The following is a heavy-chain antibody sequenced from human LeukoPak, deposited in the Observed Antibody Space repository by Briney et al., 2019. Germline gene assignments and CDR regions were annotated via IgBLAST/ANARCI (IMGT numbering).Heavy chain of an antibody. CDR2: IDPSDSYT. Sequence: GAPLMISCKGSGYSFTSYWITCVRQMPGKVLEWMGRIDPSDSYTNYSPSFQGHVTISADKSISTAYLQWSSLKASDTAIYYCARHENIFSTFDMWGQGTMVTVSS. J-gene: IGHJ3*02. V-gene: IGHV5-10-1*01. CDR3: ARHENIFSTFDM. D-gene: IGHD3-9*01. CDR1: GYSFTSYW.